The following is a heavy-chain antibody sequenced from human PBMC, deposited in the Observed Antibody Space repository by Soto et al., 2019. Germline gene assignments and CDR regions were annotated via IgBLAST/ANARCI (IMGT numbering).Heavy chain of an antibody. CDR1: GFTFSSYG. V-gene: IGHV3-30*02. Sequence: GGSLRLSCAASGFTFSSYGMHWVRQAPGKGLEWVAVIWYDGSNKYYADSVKGRFTISRDNSKNTLYLQMNSLRAEDTAVYYCAKDRYSSGPPEFDYWGQGTLVTVSS. D-gene: IGHD6-19*01. CDR2: IWYDGSNK. J-gene: IGHJ4*02. CDR3: AKDRYSSGPPEFDY.